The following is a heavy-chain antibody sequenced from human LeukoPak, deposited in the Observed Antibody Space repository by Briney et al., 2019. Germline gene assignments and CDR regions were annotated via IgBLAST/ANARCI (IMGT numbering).Heavy chain of an antibody. Sequence: ASVNVSCKASGGTFSSYAISWVRQAPGQGLEWMGGIIPIFGTADYAQKFQGRVTITADESTSTAYMELSSLRSEDTAVYYCARDDPFGGLSGAKRYYYYGVDVWGQGTTVTVSS. V-gene: IGHV1-69*13. CDR3: ARDDPFGGLSGAKRYYYYGVDV. D-gene: IGHD4/OR15-4a*01. J-gene: IGHJ6*02. CDR2: IIPIFGTA. CDR1: GGTFSSYA.